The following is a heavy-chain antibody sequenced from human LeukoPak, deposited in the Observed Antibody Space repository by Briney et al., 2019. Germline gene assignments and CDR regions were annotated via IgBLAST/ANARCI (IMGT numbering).Heavy chain of an antibody. V-gene: IGHV4-59*01. Sequence: PSETLSLTCTVSGGSISSYYWSWIRQPPGKGLEWIGYIYYSGSTKYNPSLKSRVTISIDTSKIQFSLTLSSVTAADTAVYYCARADWDTAMIDYWGQGTLVTVSS. CDR3: ARADWDTAMIDY. CDR2: IYYSGST. CDR1: GGSISSYY. J-gene: IGHJ4*02. D-gene: IGHD5-18*01.